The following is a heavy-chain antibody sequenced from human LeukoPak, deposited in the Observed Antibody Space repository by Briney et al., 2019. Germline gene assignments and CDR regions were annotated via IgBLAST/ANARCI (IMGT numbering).Heavy chain of an antibody. CDR2: INQDGSEK. J-gene: IGHJ3*02. Sequence: GGSLRLSCTASGFTFSSYWMIWVRQAPGKGLEWVANINQDGSEKYSADSVKGRFTISRDNTKNSLSLQINSLRAEDTAVYYCARGSAFDIWGQGTMVTVSS. CDR1: GFTFSSYW. V-gene: IGHV3-7*01. CDR3: ARGSAFDI.